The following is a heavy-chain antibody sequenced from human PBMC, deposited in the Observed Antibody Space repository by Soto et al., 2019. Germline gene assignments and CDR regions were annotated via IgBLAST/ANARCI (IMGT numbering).Heavy chain of an antibody. CDR2: IYYSGTT. CDR1: VGSISSYY. J-gene: IGHJ4*02. D-gene: IGHD5-18*01. CDR3: ARGGISYGIFDY. V-gene: IGHV4-59*01. Sequence: QVQLRESGPGLVNPSETLSLTCSVSVGSISSYYWSWIRQPPGKGLEWIGYIYYSGTTNFNPSLKSRLTISFDTPKNQFSLRLASVTAADTAVYYCARGGISYGIFDYWGQGTLVTVSS.